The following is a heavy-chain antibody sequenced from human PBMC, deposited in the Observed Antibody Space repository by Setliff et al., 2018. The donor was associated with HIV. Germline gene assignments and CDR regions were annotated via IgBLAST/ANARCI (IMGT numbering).Heavy chain of an antibody. CDR3: ARLSVVTATRIYYFDY. V-gene: IGHV5-51*01. D-gene: IGHD2-21*02. CDR2: FHPGDSDT. Sequence: RGESLKISCKGSGYSFISYWIGWVRQMPGKGLEWMGIFHPGDSDTRYSPSFQGQVTISADKSISTAYLQWSSLKASDTAMYYCARLSVVTATRIYYFDYWGQGTLVTVSS. CDR1: GYSFISYW. J-gene: IGHJ4*02.